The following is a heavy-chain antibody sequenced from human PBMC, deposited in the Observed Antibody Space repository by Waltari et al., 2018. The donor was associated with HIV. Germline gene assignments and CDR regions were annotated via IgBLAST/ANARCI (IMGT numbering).Heavy chain of an antibody. CDR1: GGSFISYH. CDR3: ARGLFGVGSNWFDP. D-gene: IGHD3-3*01. V-gene: IGHV4-59*01. CDR2: IYYTGRT. Sequence: QVQLQESGPGLVKPSETLSLTCSVSGGSFISYHWTWIRQPPGKGLEWFGYIYYTGRTNCNPSLKSRVTISVDTSKNQCSLRLRSVTAADTAVYYCARGLFGVGSNWFDPWGQGILVTVSS. J-gene: IGHJ5*02.